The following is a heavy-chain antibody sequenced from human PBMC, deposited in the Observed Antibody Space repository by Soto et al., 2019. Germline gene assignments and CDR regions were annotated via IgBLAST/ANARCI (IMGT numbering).Heavy chain of an antibody. CDR2: IYHSGST. CDR1: GGSISSSNW. CDR3: ASSGGVAVAPFDY. Sequence: QVQLQESGPGLVKPSRTLSLTCAVSGGSISSSNWWSWVRQPPGKGLEWIGEIYHSGSTNYNPSLQSRVTISVDKSKNQFSLKLSSVTAADTAVYHCASSGGVAVAPFDYWGQGTLVTVSS. V-gene: IGHV4-4*02. J-gene: IGHJ4*02. D-gene: IGHD6-19*01.